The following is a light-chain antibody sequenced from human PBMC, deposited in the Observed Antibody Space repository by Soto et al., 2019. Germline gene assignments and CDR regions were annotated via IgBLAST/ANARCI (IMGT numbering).Light chain of an antibody. CDR2: ETS. Sequence: EIVFTQSPVTLSLSPGERATLSCRASQSVSSANFAWYQQKPGQAPRLLIYETSSRATGIPDRYSGSGSQTDFTLTISRLEPEDFAVYYCQQYGTSPRTFGQGTKVDIK. CDR1: QSVSSAN. CDR3: QQYGTSPRT. J-gene: IGKJ1*01. V-gene: IGKV3-20*01.